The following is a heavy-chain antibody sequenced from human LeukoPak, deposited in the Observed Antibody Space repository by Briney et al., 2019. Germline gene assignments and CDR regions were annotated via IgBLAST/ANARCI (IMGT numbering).Heavy chain of an antibody. CDR3: ARDLGYCTNGVCHTRFDY. CDR1: GFIFSDHA. D-gene: IGHD2-8*01. J-gene: IGHJ4*02. CDR2: ISARDGRT. V-gene: IGHV3-23*01. Sequence: GGSLRLSCPASGFIFSDHAMNWVRQAPGKGLEWVSIISARDGRTYYADSVKGRFTISRDNSKNTLYLQMNSLRAEDTAVYYCARDLGYCTNGVCHTRFDYWGQGTLVAVSS.